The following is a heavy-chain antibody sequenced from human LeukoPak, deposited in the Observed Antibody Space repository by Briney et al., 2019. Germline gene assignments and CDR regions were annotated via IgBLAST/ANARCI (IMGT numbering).Heavy chain of an antibody. CDR1: GGFISSYY. J-gene: IGHJ6*03. Sequence: SETLSLTCTVSGGFISSYYWSWIRQPPGKGLEWIGYIYYSGSTNYNPSLKSRVTISVDTFKNQFSLKLSSVTAADTAVYYCARGIMTTVTYYMDVWGKGTTVTVSS. V-gene: IGHV4-59*01. D-gene: IGHD4-17*01. CDR3: ARGIMTTVTYYMDV. CDR2: IYYSGST.